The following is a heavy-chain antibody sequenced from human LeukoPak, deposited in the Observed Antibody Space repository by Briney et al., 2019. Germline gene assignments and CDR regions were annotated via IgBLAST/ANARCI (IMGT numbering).Heavy chain of an antibody. CDR2: IYYSGTT. Sequence: SETLSLTCTVSGGSISSNNHYWGWIRQPPGKGLEWIGSIYYSGTTFYNPSLKSRVTISIDTSKNQFSLKLSSVTAADTAVYYCARGSSWYFWFDYWGQGTLVTVSS. D-gene: IGHD6-13*01. J-gene: IGHJ4*02. V-gene: IGHV4-39*07. CDR1: GGSISSNNHY. CDR3: ARGSSWYFWFDY.